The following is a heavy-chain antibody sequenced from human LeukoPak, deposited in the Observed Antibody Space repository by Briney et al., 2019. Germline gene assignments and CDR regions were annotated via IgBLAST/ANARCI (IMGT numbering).Heavy chain of an antibody. D-gene: IGHD2-2*01. J-gene: IGHJ4*02. CDR1: RFTFSSYE. Sequence: GGSLRLSCATSRFTFSSYEMNWVRQAPGKGLEWVSYISSSGTTMYYADSVKGRFTISRDNARKSLYLQMNSLGAEDTAIYYCARAGEYCSSTSCYVAHYWGRGTLVTVSS. CDR3: ARAGEYCSSTSCYVAHY. CDR2: ISSSGTTM. V-gene: IGHV3-48*03.